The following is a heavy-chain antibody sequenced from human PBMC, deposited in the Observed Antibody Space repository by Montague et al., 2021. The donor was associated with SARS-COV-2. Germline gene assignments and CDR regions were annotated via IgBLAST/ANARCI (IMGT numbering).Heavy chain of an antibody. V-gene: IGHV4-59*01. CDR2: IYYTGST. CDR1: GVSISSYY. J-gene: IGHJ5*02. D-gene: IGHD6-13*01. CDR3: ARGVASSEGNWFDP. Sequence: SETLPLTCTVSGVSISSYYWIWIRQPPGKGLEWIGYIYYTGSTNYNPSLKSRVTISVDTSKNQFSLKLSSVTAADTAVYYCARGVASSEGNWFDPWGQGTLVTVSS.